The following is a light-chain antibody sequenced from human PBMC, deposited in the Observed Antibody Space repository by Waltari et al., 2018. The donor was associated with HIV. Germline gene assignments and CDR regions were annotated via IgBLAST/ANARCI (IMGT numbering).Light chain of an antibody. CDR3: SSYAGSGNLLL. Sequence: QSALTQPPAASGSPGQSVTISCTGTSNDIGPYNYVSWYQQHPDKAPRLLICEAKKRPSGFPGGVSGSKSGNTASLTVSGLQAEDEADYYGSSYAGSGNLLLFGGGTKVTVL. CDR1: SNDIGPYNY. J-gene: IGLJ6*01. CDR2: EAK. V-gene: IGLV2-8*01.